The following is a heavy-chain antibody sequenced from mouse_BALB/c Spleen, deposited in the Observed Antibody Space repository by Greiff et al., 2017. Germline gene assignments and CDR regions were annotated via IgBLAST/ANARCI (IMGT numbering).Heavy chain of an antibody. Sequence: VQLQQSGPELVKPGASVKISCKASGYSFTSYYIHWVKQRPGQGLEWIGWIFPGSGNTKYNEKFKGKATLTADTSSSTAYMQLSSLTSEDSAVYFCARSPKDYYAMDYWGQGTSVTVSS. CDR3: ARSPKDYYAMDY. J-gene: IGHJ4*01. V-gene: IGHV1-66*01. CDR1: GYSFTSYY. CDR2: IFPGSGNT.